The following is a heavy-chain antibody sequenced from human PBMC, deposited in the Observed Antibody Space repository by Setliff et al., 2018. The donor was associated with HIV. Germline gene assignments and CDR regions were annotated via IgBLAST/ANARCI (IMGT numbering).Heavy chain of an antibody. V-gene: IGHV1-2*02. J-gene: IGHJ5*02. CDR2: ISPNTGDT. CDR1: GYTFTAYF. CDR3: ARGGCYTSGTWFDP. D-gene: IGHD2-2*02. Sequence: ASVKVSCKTAGYTFTAYFLQWVRQAPGQGLEWIGWISPNTGDTGIALKFQGRVTMTRDTSTSTTYLELDRLTYDDTAIYYCARGGCYTSGTWFDPWGQGTQVTVSS.